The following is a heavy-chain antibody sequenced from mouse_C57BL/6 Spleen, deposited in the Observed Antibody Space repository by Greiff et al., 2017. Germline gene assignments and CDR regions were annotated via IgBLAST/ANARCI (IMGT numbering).Heavy chain of an antibody. J-gene: IGHJ4*01. D-gene: IGHD2-4*01. CDR1: GYSFTSYF. CDR3: ARSYYDEAMDY. CDR2: INPYNGDT. V-gene: IGHV1-20*01. Sequence: EVQLQQSGPELVKPGDSVKISCKASGYSFTSYFMNWVMQSHGKSLEWIGRINPYNGDTFYNQKFKGKATLTVDKSSSTAHMDLRSLTSEDSSVYYCARSYYDEAMDYWGQGTSVTVSS.